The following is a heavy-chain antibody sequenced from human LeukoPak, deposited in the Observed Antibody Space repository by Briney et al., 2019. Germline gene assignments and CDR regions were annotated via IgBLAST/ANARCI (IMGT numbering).Heavy chain of an antibody. J-gene: IGHJ4*02. CDR1: GFTFSSYG. V-gene: IGHV3-30*18. CDR3: AKDSLLDIVVVPAATGGPLDY. D-gene: IGHD2-2*01. CDR2: ISYDGSNK. Sequence: GGSLRLSCAASGFTFSSYGMHWVRQAPGKGLEWVAVISYDGSNKYYADSVKGRFTISRDNSKNTLYLQMNSLRAEDTAVYYCAKDSLLDIVVVPAATGGPLDYWGQGTLVTVSS.